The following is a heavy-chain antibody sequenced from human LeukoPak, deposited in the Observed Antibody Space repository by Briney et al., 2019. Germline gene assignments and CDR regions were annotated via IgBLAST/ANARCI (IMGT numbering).Heavy chain of an antibody. Sequence: PSETLSLTCAVCGGSFSGYYWSWIRQPPGKGLEWIGEINHSGSTNYNPSLKSRVTISVDTSKNQFSLKLSSVTAADTAVYYCARGYRGLGDYWGQGTLVTVSS. V-gene: IGHV4-34*01. J-gene: IGHJ4*02. CDR2: INHSGST. D-gene: IGHD3/OR15-3a*01. CDR3: ARGYRGLGDY. CDR1: GGSFSGYY.